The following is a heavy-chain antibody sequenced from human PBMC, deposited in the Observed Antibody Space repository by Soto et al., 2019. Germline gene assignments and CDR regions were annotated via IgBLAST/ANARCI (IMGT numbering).Heavy chain of an antibody. J-gene: IGHJ4*01. CDR1: GINFSRAW. V-gene: IGHV3-15*01. CDR2: IKSKFDGETI. D-gene: IGHD3-9*01. CDR3: ATELLRDYAD. Sequence: EVQLVESGGGLVKPGGSLRLSCAASGINFSRAWMSWVRQAPGKGLEWVGRIKSKFDGETIDYAAPVKGRFTISRDDSKNIVDLQMNSLNTEDTAVYYCATELLRDYADWGHGTLVTVSS.